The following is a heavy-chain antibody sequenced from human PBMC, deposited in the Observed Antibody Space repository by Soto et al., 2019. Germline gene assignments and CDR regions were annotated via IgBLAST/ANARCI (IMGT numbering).Heavy chain of an antibody. Sequence: QVQLVESGGGVVQPGRSLRLSCAASGFTFSSYGMHWVRQPPGKGLEWVAVIWFDRSNKHYADSVKGRFTISRDNSKNTLYLQMNSLRAEDTAVYYCAHSSSWYYFDYWGQGTLVPVSS. CDR1: GFTFSSYG. CDR2: IWFDRSNK. D-gene: IGHD6-13*01. CDR3: AHSSSWYYFDY. J-gene: IGHJ4*02. V-gene: IGHV3-33*01.